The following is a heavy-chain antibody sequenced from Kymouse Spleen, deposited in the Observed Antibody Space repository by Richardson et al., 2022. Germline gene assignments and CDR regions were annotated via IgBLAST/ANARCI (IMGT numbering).Heavy chain of an antibody. D-gene: IGHD3-9*01. Sequence: EVQLVESGGGLVKPGGSLRLSCAASGFTFSNAWMSWVRQAPGKGLEWVGRIKSKTDGGTTDYAAPVKGRFTISRDDSKNTLYLQMNSLKTEDTAVYYCTTDILTGYYGYYGMDVWGQGTTVTVSS. V-gene: IGHV3-15*01. J-gene: IGHJ6*02. CDR3: TTDILTGYYGYYGMDV. CDR1: GFTFSNAW. CDR2: IKSKTDGGTT.